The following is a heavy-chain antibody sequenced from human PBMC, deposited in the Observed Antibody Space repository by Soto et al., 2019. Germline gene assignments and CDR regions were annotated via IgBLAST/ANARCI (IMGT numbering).Heavy chain of an antibody. Sequence: PGGSLRLSCAASGSTFGSYGMHWVRQAPGKGLEWVAGISYDGSKKYYGESVKGRFTISSDNSKNTLYLQMNSLRVEDTAVYYCAKAIENYSTGYYKPFYYFGVDVWGQGTTVTVSS. J-gene: IGHJ6*02. CDR3: AKAIENYSTGYYKPFYYFGVDV. V-gene: IGHV3-30*18. D-gene: IGHD3-22*01. CDR2: ISYDGSKK. CDR1: GSTFGSYG.